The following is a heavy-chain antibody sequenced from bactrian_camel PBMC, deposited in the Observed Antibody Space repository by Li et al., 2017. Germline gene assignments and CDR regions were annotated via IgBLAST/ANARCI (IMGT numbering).Heavy chain of an antibody. CDR2: INRRGTT. V-gene: IGHV3S53*01. Sequence: VESGGGSVQAGGSLRLSCAAASGYSAVTLCMGWFRQAPGKEREGVAVINRRGTTNYADSVKGRFTISKDSAKNTLYLQMHDLKPEDTAMYYCAAPALSRTACGDWSPADVGHWGQGTQVTVS. CDR3: AAPALSRTACGDWSPADVGH. J-gene: IGHJ6*01. CDR1: GYSAVTLC. D-gene: IGHD1*01.